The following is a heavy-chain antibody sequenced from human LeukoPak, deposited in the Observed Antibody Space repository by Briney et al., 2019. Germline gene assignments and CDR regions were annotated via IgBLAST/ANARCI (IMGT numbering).Heavy chain of an antibody. Sequence: GGSLRLSCAASGLTFSSHAMHWVRQAPGKGLEWVAVISHDGSDKHYTDSVKDRFTISRDNSRNTLYLQMNSLRAEDTAVYYCAREPGPGYFDYWGQGTLVTVSS. D-gene: IGHD1-14*01. CDR2: ISHDGSDK. CDR3: AREPGPGYFDY. CDR1: GLTFSSHA. J-gene: IGHJ4*02. V-gene: IGHV3-30-3*01.